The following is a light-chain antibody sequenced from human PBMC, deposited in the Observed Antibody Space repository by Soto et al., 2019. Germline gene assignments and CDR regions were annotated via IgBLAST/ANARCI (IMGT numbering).Light chain of an antibody. CDR1: SSDVGGYKY. Sequence: QSVLTQPASVSGSPGQSITISCTGTSSDVGGYKYVSWYQQHPDKAPKLLIYEVSNRPSGVSNRFSGSKSGNTASLTISGLQAEDEADYYCSSYTTGSTRVFGTGTKVTVL. CDR2: EVS. V-gene: IGLV2-14*01. CDR3: SSYTTGSTRV. J-gene: IGLJ1*01.